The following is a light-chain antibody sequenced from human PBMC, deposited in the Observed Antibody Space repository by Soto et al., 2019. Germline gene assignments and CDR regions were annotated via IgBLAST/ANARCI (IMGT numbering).Light chain of an antibody. J-gene: IGKJ1*01. CDR2: DAS. V-gene: IGKV1-5*01. CDR1: QTIGSW. Sequence: DIQMTQSPSTLSASVEDRVTITSRASQTIGSWLAGYQQKPGKAPYLLIYDASLLEGGVPSRFSGSGSGTEFSLTITSLQPDDFATFYCQQYSSFPRTFGQGTKVEIK. CDR3: QQYSSFPRT.